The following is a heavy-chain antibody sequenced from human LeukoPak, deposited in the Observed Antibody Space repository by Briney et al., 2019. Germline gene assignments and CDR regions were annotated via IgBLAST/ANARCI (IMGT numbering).Heavy chain of an antibody. V-gene: IGHV1-2*02. CDR3: ARDNNMVRGAYGTYTTLYNWFDP. Sequence: GASVKVSCKASGYTFTGYYLHWVRQAPGQGLEWMGWINPNSGGTNYAQKFQGRVTMTRDTSISTAYMELSRLTSDDTAVYYCARDNNMVRGAYGTYTTLYNWFDPWGQGTLVTVSS. CDR2: INPNSGGT. D-gene: IGHD3-10*01. J-gene: IGHJ5*02. CDR1: GYTFTGYY.